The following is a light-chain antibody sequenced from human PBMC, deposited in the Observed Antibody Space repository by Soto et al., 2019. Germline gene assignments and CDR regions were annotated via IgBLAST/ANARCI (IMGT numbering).Light chain of an antibody. Sequence: QSALTQPASVSESPGQSITISCTGTSNDVANNKFVSWYQQSPGKGPKLLIYEDRRRPPGVPDRFSGSKSGNTASLTISGLQAADEADYYCSLYTSENAYVFGTGTKVTVL. CDR1: SNDVANNKF. CDR3: SLYTSENAYV. J-gene: IGLJ1*01. CDR2: EDR. V-gene: IGLV2-14*02.